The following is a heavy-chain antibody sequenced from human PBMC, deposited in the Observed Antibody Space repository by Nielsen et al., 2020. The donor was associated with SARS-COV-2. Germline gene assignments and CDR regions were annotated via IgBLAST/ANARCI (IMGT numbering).Heavy chain of an antibody. V-gene: IGHV3-30*04. Sequence: LKISCAASGFTFSSYAMHWVRQAPGKGLEWVAVISYDGSNKYYADSVKGRFTISRDNSKNTLYLQMNSLRAEDTAVYYCARGFGVVLSAFDIWGQGTMVTVSS. D-gene: IGHD3-3*01. CDR3: ARGFGVVLSAFDI. CDR1: GFTFSSYA. J-gene: IGHJ3*02. CDR2: ISYDGSNK.